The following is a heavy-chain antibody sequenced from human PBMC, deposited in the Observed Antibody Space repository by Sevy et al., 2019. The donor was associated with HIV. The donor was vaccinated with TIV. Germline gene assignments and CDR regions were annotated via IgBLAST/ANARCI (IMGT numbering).Heavy chain of an antibody. D-gene: IGHD3-22*01. CDR2: ISFDGDTK. J-gene: IGHJ6*02. V-gene: IGHV3-30*18. Sequence: GGSLRLSCAASGFSFRNFGMHWVRQAPGKGLEWLALISFDGDTKYYGDSVKGRFTISRDNSKNTLYLQMNSLRVEETAVYYWAKRGGHDTSGYVSYYYYGMDVWGQGTTVTVSS. CDR1: GFSFRNFG. CDR3: AKRGGHDTSGYVSYYYYGMDV.